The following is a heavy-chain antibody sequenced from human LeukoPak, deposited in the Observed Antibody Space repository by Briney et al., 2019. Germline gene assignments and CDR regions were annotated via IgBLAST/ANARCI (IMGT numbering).Heavy chain of an antibody. V-gene: IGHV4-34*01. CDR2: INHSGST. D-gene: IGHD3-10*01. CDR1: GGSFSGYY. J-gene: IGHJ6*03. Sequence: PSETLSLTCAVYGGSFSGYYWSWIRQPPGKGLEWIGEINHSGSTNYNPSLKSRVTISVDTSKNQFSLKLSSVTAADTAVYYCARESITMVRGVIIRPPDYYYYYMDVWGKGTTVTVSS. CDR3: ARESITMVRGVIIRPPDYYYYYMDV.